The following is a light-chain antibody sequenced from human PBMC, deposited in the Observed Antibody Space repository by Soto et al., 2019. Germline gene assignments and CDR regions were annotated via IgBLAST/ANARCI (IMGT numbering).Light chain of an antibody. Sequence: DVVMTQSPLSLPVTLGQPASISCRSSQSLRHFNGYNYVDWYLQKPGQSPQLLIYLGSNRASGVPDRFSGSGSGTDFTLRISRVEAEDVGLYYCMQALEAPLTFGQGTKVDIK. CDR2: LGS. J-gene: IGKJ1*01. CDR1: QSLRHFNGYNY. CDR3: MQALEAPLT. V-gene: IGKV2-28*01.